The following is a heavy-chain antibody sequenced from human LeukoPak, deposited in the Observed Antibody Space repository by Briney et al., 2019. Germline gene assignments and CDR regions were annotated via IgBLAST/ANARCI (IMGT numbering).Heavy chain of an antibody. D-gene: IGHD5-18*01. Sequence: PGGSLRLSCAASGFTFSNYEFSWVRQAPGKGLEWVSYISSSGRNIYYADSVKGRFTISRDNAKNSLYLQMNSLRAEDTAVYYCARDLVQLWSKDFWGQGTLVTVSS. J-gene: IGHJ4*02. CDR1: GFTFSNYE. V-gene: IGHV3-48*03. CDR3: ARDLVQLWSKDF. CDR2: ISSSGRNI.